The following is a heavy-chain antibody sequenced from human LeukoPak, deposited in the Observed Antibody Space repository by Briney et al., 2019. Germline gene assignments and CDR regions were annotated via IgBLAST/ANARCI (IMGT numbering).Heavy chain of an antibody. V-gene: IGHV4-34*01. Sequence: SETLSLTCAVYGGSLSDYYWSWIRQPPGKGLEWIGEINHSGSTTNYNPSLKSRVTISVDTSKNQFSLQLKSVTAADTAVYYCVSIQLRTSWFDPWGQGTLVTVSS. CDR3: VSIQLRTSWFDP. CDR1: GGSLSDYY. CDR2: INHSGSTT. J-gene: IGHJ5*02. D-gene: IGHD1-1*01.